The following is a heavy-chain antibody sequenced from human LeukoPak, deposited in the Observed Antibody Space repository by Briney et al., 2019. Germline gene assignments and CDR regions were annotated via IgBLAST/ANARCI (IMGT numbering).Heavy chain of an antibody. D-gene: IGHD6-19*01. Sequence: SETLSLTCTVSGGSISSYYWSWIRQPPGKGLEWIGYIYYSGSTNYNPSLKGRVTISVDTSKNQFSLKLSSVTAADTAVYYCARERSSGWYDGYFDYWGQGTLVTVSS. J-gene: IGHJ4*02. CDR2: IYYSGST. CDR1: GGSISSYY. CDR3: ARERSSGWYDGYFDY. V-gene: IGHV4-59*01.